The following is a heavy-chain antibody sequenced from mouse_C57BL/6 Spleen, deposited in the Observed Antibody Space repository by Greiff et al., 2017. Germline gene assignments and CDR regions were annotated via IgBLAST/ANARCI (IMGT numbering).Heavy chain of an antibody. CDR2: IDPANGNT. D-gene: IGHD1-1*01. CDR1: GFNIKSTY. J-gene: IGHJ2*02. CDR3: ARRGTTVVAPIDY. V-gene: IGHV14-3*01. Sequence: VQLQESVAELVRPGASVKLSCTASGFNIKSTYMHWVKQRPEQGLEWIGRIDPANGNTKYAPQFQGKATITADTSSNTAYLQRSSLTSEDTAIYYCARRGTTVVAPIDYWGQGTSLTVSS.